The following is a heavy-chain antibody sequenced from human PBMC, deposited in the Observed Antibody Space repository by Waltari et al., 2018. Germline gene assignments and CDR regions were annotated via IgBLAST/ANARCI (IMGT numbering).Heavy chain of an antibody. J-gene: IGHJ4*02. V-gene: IGHV1-69*01. CDR1: GGTFSSYA. CDR2: IIPIFGTA. D-gene: IGHD3-22*01. Sequence: QVQLVQSGAEVKKPGSSVKVSCKASGGTFSSYAISWVRQAPGQGLEWMGGIIPIFGTANYAQKFQGRVTITADESTSTAYMELSSLRSEDTAVYYCARDKNYYDSSGYYLFDYWGQGTLVTVSS. CDR3: ARDKNYYDSSGYYLFDY.